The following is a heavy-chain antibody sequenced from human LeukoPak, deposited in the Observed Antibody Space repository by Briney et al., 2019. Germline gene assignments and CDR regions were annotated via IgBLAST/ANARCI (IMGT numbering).Heavy chain of an antibody. J-gene: IGHJ6*02. CDR2: INHSGST. Sequence: SETLSLTCTVSGGSISSYYWSWIRQPPGKGLEWIGEINHSGSTNYNPSLKSRVTISVDTSKNQFSLKLSSVTAADTAVYYCARGFYYYDSSGYYYYYYGMDVWGQGTTVTVSS. CDR1: GGSISSYY. CDR3: ARGFYYYDSSGYYYYYYGMDV. V-gene: IGHV4-34*01. D-gene: IGHD3-22*01.